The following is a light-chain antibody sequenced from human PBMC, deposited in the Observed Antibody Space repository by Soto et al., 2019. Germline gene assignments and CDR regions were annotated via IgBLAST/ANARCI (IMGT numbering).Light chain of an antibody. Sequence: DIQMTQSPSSLSASVGDRVTITCRASQGIDTYLAWYKQRPGKVPHLLIYAASSLQSGVPARFSGSGTGTDFTLTIDSVQPEDVATYFCQKYDSAPPSFGGGT. V-gene: IGKV1-27*01. CDR3: QKYDSAPPS. J-gene: IGKJ4*01. CDR2: AAS. CDR1: QGIDTY.